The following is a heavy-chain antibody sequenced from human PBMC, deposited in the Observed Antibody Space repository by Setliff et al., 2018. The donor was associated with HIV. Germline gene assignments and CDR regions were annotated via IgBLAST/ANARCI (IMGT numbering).Heavy chain of an antibody. D-gene: IGHD3-10*02. V-gene: IGHV4-59*05. Sequence: SETLSLTCTVSGGSVTSYYWSWIRQPAGKRLEWIGRISISGDTYYSPSVNSRVTISVDTSKNQFSLILTSVTAADTAVYYCARHVRARWFDPWGQGTLVTVSS. CDR1: GGSVTSYY. CDR2: ISISGDT. J-gene: IGHJ5*02. CDR3: ARHVRARWFDP.